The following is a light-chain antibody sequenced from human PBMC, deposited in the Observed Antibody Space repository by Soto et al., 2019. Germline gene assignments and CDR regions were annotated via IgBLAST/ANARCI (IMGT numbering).Light chain of an antibody. CDR1: QTISSW. J-gene: IGKJ1*01. CDR2: KAS. V-gene: IGKV1-5*03. CDR3: QHYNSYSEA. Sequence: DIQMTQSPSTLSGSVGDRVTITCRASQTISSWLAWYQQKPGKAPKLLIYKASTLKSGVPSMFRGSGSLTEFTLSIISLQHDDFATYCCQHYNSYSEAFGQGPKV.